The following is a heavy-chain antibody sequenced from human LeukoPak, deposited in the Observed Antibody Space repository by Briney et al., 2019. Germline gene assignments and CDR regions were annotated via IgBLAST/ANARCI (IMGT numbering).Heavy chain of an antibody. Sequence: SETLSLTCTVSGGSISSSSYYWGWIRQPPGKGLEWIGSIYYSGSTYYNPSLKSRVTISVDTSKNQFSLKLSSVTAADTAVYYCARGGGAWFGEFQMFDPWGQGTLVTVSS. D-gene: IGHD3-10*01. V-gene: IGHV4-39*01. J-gene: IGHJ5*02. CDR2: IYYSGST. CDR3: ARGGGAWFGEFQMFDP. CDR1: GGSISSSSYY.